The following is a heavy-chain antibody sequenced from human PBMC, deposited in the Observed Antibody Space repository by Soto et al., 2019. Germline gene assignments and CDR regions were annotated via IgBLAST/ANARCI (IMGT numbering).Heavy chain of an antibody. CDR2: IKSKSDGGTT. Sequence: EVQLVESGGGLVKPGGSLRLSCAASGFSFSNAWMNWVRQAPGKGLEWVGRIKSKSDGGTTDYAAPVKSRFTISRDDSRNTLYPQMNSLETEDTAMYYCTTRLHSADYWGQGTLVTVSS. D-gene: IGHD4-4*01. J-gene: IGHJ4*02. CDR3: TTRLHSADY. V-gene: IGHV3-15*07. CDR1: GFSFSNAW.